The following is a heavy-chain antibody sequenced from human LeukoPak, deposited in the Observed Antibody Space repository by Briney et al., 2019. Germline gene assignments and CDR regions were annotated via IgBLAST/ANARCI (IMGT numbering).Heavy chain of an antibody. CDR3: ARALQIVGWLADY. CDR1: GFTFSSYA. J-gene: IGHJ4*02. CDR2: ISSNGGST. V-gene: IGHV3-64*01. D-gene: IGHD3-22*01. Sequence: GGSLRLSCAASGFTFSSYAMHWVRQAPGKGLEYVSAISSNGGSTYYANSVQGRFTISRDNSKNTLYLQMGSLRAEDMAVYYCARALQIVGWLADYWGQGTLVTVSS.